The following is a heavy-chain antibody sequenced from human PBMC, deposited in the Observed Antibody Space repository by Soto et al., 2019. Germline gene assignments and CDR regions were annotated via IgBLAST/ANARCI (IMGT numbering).Heavy chain of an antibody. CDR2: VTGGNGDT. V-gene: IGHV1-3*01. J-gene: IGHJ4*02. CDR3: ARDSGVRGPSGDLDY. D-gene: IGHD3-10*02. CDR1: GFTFTSHV. Sequence: QVQLVQSGAEVKEPGASVKLSCKASGFTFTSHVVHWVRQAPGQRLEWMGWVTGGNGDTKHSQKLQGRVTITRDIYETTAYMELSRLTSEDKAIYYCARDSGVRGPSGDLDYWGQGTLVTGSS.